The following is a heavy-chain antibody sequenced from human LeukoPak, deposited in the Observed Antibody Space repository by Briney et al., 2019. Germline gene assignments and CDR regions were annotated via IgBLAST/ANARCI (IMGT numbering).Heavy chain of an antibody. J-gene: IGHJ4*02. V-gene: IGHV3-30*02. CDR2: IRHDGSNK. Sequence: GSLILSCAASGFTFGSYGMHWVRQAPGKGLEWVTFIRHDGSNKYYADSVKGRFTISRDNSKNTLYLQMNTLRAEDTAVYYCAKGVKHIVVLTAQHYFDYWGQGTLVTVSS. D-gene: IGHD2-21*02. CDR3: AKGVKHIVVLTAQHYFDY. CDR1: GFTFGSYG.